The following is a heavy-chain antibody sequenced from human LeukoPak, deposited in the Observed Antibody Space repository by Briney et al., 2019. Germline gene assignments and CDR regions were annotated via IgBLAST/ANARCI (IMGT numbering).Heavy chain of an antibody. D-gene: IGHD4-11*01. CDR3: ARPTSRPSRYYGMDV. J-gene: IGHJ6*02. Sequence: GASVTVSCKTSGYTFTSYDIMWVRQATGQGLEWMGWMNPNNGNTGYAQKFQGRVTMTSNTAISTAYMELSSLRSEDTAVYYCARPTSRPSRYYGMDVWGQGTTVTVSS. V-gene: IGHV1-8*01. CDR1: GYTFTSYD. CDR2: MNPNNGNT.